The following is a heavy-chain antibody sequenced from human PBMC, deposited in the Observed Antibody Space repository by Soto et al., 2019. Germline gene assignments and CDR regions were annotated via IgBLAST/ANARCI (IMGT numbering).Heavy chain of an antibody. CDR2: IIPIFGTT. CDR3: ARTYYQWEALHYFDF. J-gene: IGHJ4*02. CDR1: GGTFSRYG. D-gene: IGHD1-26*01. Sequence: QVQLVQSGAEVMKPGSSVKVSCTASGGTFSRYGFTWVRQAPGQGFQWMGGIIPIFGTTHYEQNFQGRLSITADESTSTVYMELSSLRSDDTAIYFCARTYYQWEALHYFDFWGQGTLVTVSS. V-gene: IGHV1-69*01.